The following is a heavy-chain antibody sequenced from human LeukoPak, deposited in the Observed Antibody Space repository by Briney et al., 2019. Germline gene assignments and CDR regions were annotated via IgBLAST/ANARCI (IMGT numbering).Heavy chain of an antibody. CDR3: AREGWNYGNWFDP. CDR1: GFTFSSYW. CDR2: INSDGSST. J-gene: IGHJ5*02. D-gene: IGHD1-7*01. V-gene: IGHV3-74*01. Sequence: PGGSLRLFCAASGFTFSSYWMHWVRQAPGKGLVWVSRINSDGSSTSYADSVKGRFTISRDNAKNTLYLQMNSLRAEDTAVYYCAREGWNYGNWFDPWGQGTLVTVSS.